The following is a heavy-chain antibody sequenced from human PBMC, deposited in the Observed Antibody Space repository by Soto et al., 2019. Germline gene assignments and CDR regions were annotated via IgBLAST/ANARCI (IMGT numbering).Heavy chain of an antibody. CDR3: ASTLWDFWSGYYNH. V-gene: IGHV3-23*01. D-gene: IGHD3-3*01. Sequence: PGGSLRLSCAASGFTFSSYAMSWVRQAPGKGLEWVSAISGSGGSTYYADSVKGRFTISRDNSKNTLYLQMNSLRAEDTAVYYCASTLWDFWSGYYNHWGQGTLVTVSS. CDR2: ISGSGGST. CDR1: GFTFSSYA. J-gene: IGHJ4*02.